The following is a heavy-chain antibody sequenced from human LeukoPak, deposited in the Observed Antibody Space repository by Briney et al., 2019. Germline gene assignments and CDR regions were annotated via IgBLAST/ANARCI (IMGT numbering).Heavy chain of an antibody. V-gene: IGHV3-23*01. D-gene: IGHD3-22*01. CDR1: GFTFSSYA. J-gene: IGHJ4*02. CDR2: ISGSGGST. Sequence: GGSLRLSCAASGFTFSSYAMSWVRQAPGKGLEWVSAISGSGGSTYYADSVKGRFTISRDNSKNTLYLQMDSLRAEDAAVYYCARGGYYYPFDYWGQGTLVTVSS. CDR3: ARGGYYYPFDY.